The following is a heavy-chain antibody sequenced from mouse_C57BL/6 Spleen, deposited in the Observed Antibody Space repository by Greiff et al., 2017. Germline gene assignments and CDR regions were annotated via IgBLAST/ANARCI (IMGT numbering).Heavy chain of an antibody. J-gene: IGHJ2*01. D-gene: IGHD1-1*01. Sequence: QVQLQQSGAELAKPGASVKLSCKASGYTFTSYWMHWVKQRPGQGLEWIGYINPSSGYTKYNHKFKDKATLTADKSSSTAYMQLSSLPYEDTAVFYCAEPSVVASYFDYWGQGTTLTVSS. CDR2: INPSSGYT. V-gene: IGHV1-7*01. CDR1: GYTFTSYW. CDR3: AEPSVVASYFDY.